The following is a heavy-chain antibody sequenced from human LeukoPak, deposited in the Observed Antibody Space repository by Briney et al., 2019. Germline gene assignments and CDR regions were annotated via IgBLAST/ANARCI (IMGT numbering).Heavy chain of an antibody. Sequence: SETLSLTCAVYGGSFSGYYWSWIRQPPGKGLEWIGEINHSGSTNYNPSLKSRVTISVDTSKNQFSLKLSSVTAADTAVYYCASRILNNDYWGQGTLVTVSS. V-gene: IGHV4-34*01. J-gene: IGHJ4*02. D-gene: IGHD2-15*01. CDR1: GGSFSGYY. CDR3: ASRILNNDY. CDR2: INHSGST.